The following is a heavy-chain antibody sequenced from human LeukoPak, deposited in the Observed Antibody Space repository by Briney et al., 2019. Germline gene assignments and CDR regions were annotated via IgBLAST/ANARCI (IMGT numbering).Heavy chain of an antibody. CDR2: IWYDGSNK. Sequence: PGRSLRLSCAASGFTFSSYGMHWVRQAPGKGLEWVAVIWYDGSNKYYADSVKGRFTISRDNSKNTLYLQMNSLRAEDTAVYCCARDASVVYYYYMDVWGKGTTVTVSS. D-gene: IGHD2-2*01. J-gene: IGHJ6*03. V-gene: IGHV3-33*01. CDR3: ARDASVVYYYYMDV. CDR1: GFTFSSYG.